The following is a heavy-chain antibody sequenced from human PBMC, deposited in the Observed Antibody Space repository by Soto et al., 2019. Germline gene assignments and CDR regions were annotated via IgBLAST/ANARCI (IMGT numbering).Heavy chain of an antibody. Sequence: QVQLVESGGGLVKPGGSLRLSCAASGLTFSDCYMNWIRQAPGKGLEWVSYISSSGSSINYAGSVKGRFTISRDNAKNLLYLQMNSLRAEDTAMYYCARVRFGEWGYAMDVWGQGTTVTVSS. J-gene: IGHJ6*02. CDR2: ISSSGSSI. D-gene: IGHD3-10*01. CDR3: ARVRFGEWGYAMDV. V-gene: IGHV3-11*01. CDR1: GLTFSDCY.